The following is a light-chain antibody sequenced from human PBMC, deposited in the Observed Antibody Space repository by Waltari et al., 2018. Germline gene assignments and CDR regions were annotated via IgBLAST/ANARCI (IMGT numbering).Light chain of an antibody. Sequence: QSVLIQPPSASGTPGQRVTLSCSGSNSNLGRNAINWYQQPPGTAPKLLMSGDDPRPSGVPDRFSGSKSGTSASLAISGLQSEDEADYYCSAWDDSLNGPIFGGGTKLTVL. J-gene: IGLJ2*01. CDR1: NSNLGRNA. CDR3: SAWDDSLNGPI. CDR2: GDD. V-gene: IGLV1-44*01.